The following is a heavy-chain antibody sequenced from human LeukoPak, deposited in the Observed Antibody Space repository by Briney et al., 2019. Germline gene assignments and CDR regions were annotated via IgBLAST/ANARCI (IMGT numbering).Heavy chain of an antibody. V-gene: IGHV4-59*02. Sequence: SETLSLTCTVSGGSGSSYYWSWIRQPPGRGLEWIGQISYTGSTKYSPSLKSRVTISEDTSKNQFSLKLSSVTTADTAVYYCARLVYYDNSASYYFDYWGLGTLVTVSS. CDR2: ISYTGST. J-gene: IGHJ4*02. CDR3: ARLVYYDNSASYYFDY. D-gene: IGHD3-22*01. CDR1: GGSGSSYY.